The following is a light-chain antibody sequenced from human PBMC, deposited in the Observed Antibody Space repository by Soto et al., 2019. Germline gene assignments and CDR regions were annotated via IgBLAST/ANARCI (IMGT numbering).Light chain of an antibody. V-gene: IGKV3-15*01. Sequence: EIVMTQSPATLSVSPGERATLSCRASQSVSSNLAWYQQKSGQAPRLLIYGASTRAAGIPARFSGSWSGTEFTLTISSLQSEDFAVYYCQQSNNWPPYTFGQGTKLEIK. CDR1: QSVSSN. CDR3: QQSNNWPPYT. CDR2: GAS. J-gene: IGKJ2*01.